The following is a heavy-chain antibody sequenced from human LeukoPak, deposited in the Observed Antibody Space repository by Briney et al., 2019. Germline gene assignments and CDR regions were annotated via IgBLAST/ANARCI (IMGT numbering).Heavy chain of an antibody. CDR1: GGSISSYY. Sequence: SETLSLTCTVSGGSISSYYWSWIRQPAGKGLEWIGSIYHSGSTYYNPSLKSRATISVDTSKSQFSLRLNSVTAADTAVYYCARDADPTAYYGSGSSIDYWGQGTLVTVSS. CDR2: IYHSGST. D-gene: IGHD3-10*01. V-gene: IGHV4-4*07. J-gene: IGHJ4*02. CDR3: ARDADPTAYYGSGSSIDY.